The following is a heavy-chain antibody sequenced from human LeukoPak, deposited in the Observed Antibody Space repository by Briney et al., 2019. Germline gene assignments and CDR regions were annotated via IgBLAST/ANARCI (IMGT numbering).Heavy chain of an antibody. CDR1: GFSVSTNY. CDR2: IYSGGST. J-gene: IGHJ4*02. V-gene: IGHV3-53*01. Sequence: GGSLRLSCAASGFSVSTNYMSWVRQAPGKGLEWVSIIYSGGSTYYADSVKGRFTISRDNSKNTLYLQMDSLRAEDTAVYYCAKASTIFGVVPDYWGQGTLVTVSS. CDR3: AKASTIFGVVPDY. D-gene: IGHD3-3*01.